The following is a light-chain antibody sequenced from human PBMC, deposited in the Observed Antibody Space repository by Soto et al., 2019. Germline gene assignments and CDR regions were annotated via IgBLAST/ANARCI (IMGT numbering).Light chain of an antibody. Sequence: QSALTQPPSASGSPGQSVTISCTGTSSDVGANNYVSWYQQHPGKAPKLMIYEVTKRHSGVPDRFSGSKSGNTASLTVSGLQAEDEADYYCRSYAGTNRVFGTGIKLNVL. J-gene: IGLJ1*01. CDR2: EVT. CDR3: RSYAGTNRV. V-gene: IGLV2-8*01. CDR1: SSDVGANNY.